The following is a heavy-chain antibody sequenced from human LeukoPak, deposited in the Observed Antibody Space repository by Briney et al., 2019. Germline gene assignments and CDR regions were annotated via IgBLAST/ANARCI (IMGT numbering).Heavy chain of an antibody. CDR3: ASQGTKAEYQLLFTERYYYYYMDV. CDR2: IIPIFGTA. D-gene: IGHD2-2*01. V-gene: IGHV1-69*13. CDR1: GGTFSSYA. J-gene: IGHJ6*03. Sequence: GASVKVSCKASGGTFSSYAISWVRQAPGQGLEWMGGIIPIFGTANYAQKFQGRVTITADESTSTAYMELSSLRSEDTAVYYCASQGTKAEYQLLFTERYYYYYMDVWGKGTTVTVSS.